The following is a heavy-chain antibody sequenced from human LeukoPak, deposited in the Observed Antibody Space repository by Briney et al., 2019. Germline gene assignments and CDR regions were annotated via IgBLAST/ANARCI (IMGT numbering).Heavy chain of an antibody. CDR2: IKEDGSDK. J-gene: IGHJ4*02. V-gene: IGHV3-7*05. CDR1: GFTFSNFW. Sequence: GGSLRLSCAASGFTFSNFWMAWVRQAPGKGLEWVAHIKEDGSDKKYVDSVKGRFTISKDNPKNSLYLQMNSLRAEDTAVYYCARDIGYHTFDYWGQGGLVTVSS. D-gene: IGHD5-12*01. CDR3: ARDIGYHTFDY.